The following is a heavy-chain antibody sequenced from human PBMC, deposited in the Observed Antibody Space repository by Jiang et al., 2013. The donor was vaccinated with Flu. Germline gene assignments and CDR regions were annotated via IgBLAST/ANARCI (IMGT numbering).Heavy chain of an antibody. CDR2: MYNSGST. V-gene: IGHV4-59*08. Sequence: VQLVESGPGLVKPSETLSLTCTVSGGSISNYYWSWIRQPPGKGLEWIGNMYNSGSTNYNPSLKSGVTISVDTSKNQFSLKLSSVTAADTAVYYCATTASYYDTSGPRYFDLWGRGTLVTVSS. J-gene: IGHJ2*01. CDR1: GGSISNYY. CDR3: ATTASYYDTSGPRYFDL. D-gene: IGHD3-22*01.